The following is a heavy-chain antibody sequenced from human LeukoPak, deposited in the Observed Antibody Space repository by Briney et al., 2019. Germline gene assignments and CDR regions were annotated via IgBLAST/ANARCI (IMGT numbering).Heavy chain of an antibody. CDR2: IWYDGSNK. D-gene: IGHD2-21*02. CDR3: ARGQPDPYCGGDCYQGFDP. Sequence: AGGSLRLSCAVSGFSFSSYGMHWVRQAPGKGLEWEAVIWYDGSNKYYADSVKGRFTISRDNSKNTLYLQMNSLRAEDTAVYYCARGQPDPYCGGDCYQGFDPWGQGTLVTVSS. CDR1: GFSFSSYG. V-gene: IGHV3-33*01. J-gene: IGHJ5*02.